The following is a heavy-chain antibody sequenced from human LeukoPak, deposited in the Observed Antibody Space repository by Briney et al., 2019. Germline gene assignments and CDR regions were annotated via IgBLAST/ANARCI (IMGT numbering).Heavy chain of an antibody. CDR1: GYTFTSYY. J-gene: IGHJ3*02. CDR2: INPSGGST. D-gene: IGHD3-22*01. V-gene: IGHV1-46*01. Sequence: GASVKVSCKAAGYTFTSYYMHWVRQAPGQGLEWMGIINPSGGSTSYAQKFQGRVTMTRDMSTSTVYMELSSLRSEDTAVYYCARVTYYYDSSGYYRWDAFDIWGQGTMVTVSS. CDR3: ARVTYYYDSSGYYRWDAFDI.